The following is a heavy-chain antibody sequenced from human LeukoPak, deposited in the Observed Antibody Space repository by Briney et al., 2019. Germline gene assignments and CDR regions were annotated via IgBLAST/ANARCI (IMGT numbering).Heavy chain of an antibody. V-gene: IGHV3-43*02. J-gene: IGHJ4*02. CDR3: AKTPPSYGR. CDR1: GFTFDDYA. D-gene: IGHD1-14*01. CDR2: ISGDGATT. Sequence: GGSLRLSCAVSGFTFDDYAMHWVRQAPGKGLEWVSLISGDGATTYYADSVKGRFTISRDNSKSSLYLQMNSLRTEDTALYYCAKTPPSYGRWGQGTLVTVSS.